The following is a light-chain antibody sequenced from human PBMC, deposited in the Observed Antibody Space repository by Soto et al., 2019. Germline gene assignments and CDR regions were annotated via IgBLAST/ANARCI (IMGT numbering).Light chain of an antibody. CDR3: QQYGTEVT. CDR1: QSISSSY. J-gene: IGKJ3*01. Sequence: EIVLTQSPGTLSLSPGKRATLSCRASQSISSSYLAWYQQKPGQAPRLLIYGESSRATGISDRFSGSGSGTDFTLTINGLAAEDFAVYYCQQYGTEVTFGPGTKVDI. V-gene: IGKV3-20*01. CDR2: GES.